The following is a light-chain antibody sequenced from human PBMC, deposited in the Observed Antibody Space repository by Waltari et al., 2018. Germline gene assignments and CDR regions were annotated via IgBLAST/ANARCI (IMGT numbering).Light chain of an antibody. J-gene: IGLJ1*01. CDR2: DVS. CDR1: STDVGAYNY. Sequence: QSALTQPASVSGSPGQSITISCTGTSTDVGAYNYVSWYQQHPGKAPKLIIYDVSNRPSEVSNRFSGSKSGNTASLTISGLQGEDEAVYHCSSYTSNRLYVFGTGTTLTVL. CDR3: SSYTSNRLYV. V-gene: IGLV2-14*01.